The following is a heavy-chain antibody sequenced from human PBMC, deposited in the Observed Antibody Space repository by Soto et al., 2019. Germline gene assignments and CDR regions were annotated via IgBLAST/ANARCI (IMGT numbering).Heavy chain of an antibody. V-gene: IGHV3-30-3*01. Sequence: QVELLESGGGVVQSGGSLRLSCAAPGFSFSVYALHWIRQAPGEGLEWVAVNSPNGNNQYYADSVKGRFTISRDTSKGTLSLQMTSLRPEDTAVYYCASGAAFYYDTSRYWGQGALVTVCS. J-gene: IGHJ4*02. D-gene: IGHD3-22*01. CDR3: ASGAAFYYDTSRY. CDR2: NSPNGNNQ. CDR1: GFSFSVYA.